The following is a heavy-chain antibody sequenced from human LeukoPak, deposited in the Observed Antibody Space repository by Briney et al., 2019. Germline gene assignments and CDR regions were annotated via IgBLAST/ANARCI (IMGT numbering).Heavy chain of an antibody. CDR2: IYGSGGTT. CDR3: AKGIEYSSASPFDY. J-gene: IGHJ4*02. D-gene: IGHD6-6*01. CDR1: GFTFSSYA. V-gene: IGHV3-23*01. Sequence: GGSPRLSCAASGFTFSSYAMSWVRQAPGKGLEWVSNIYGSGGTTYYADSVKGRFTISRDNSKNTLYLQMNTLRAEDTAVYYCAKGIEYSSASPFDYWGQGTLVTVSS.